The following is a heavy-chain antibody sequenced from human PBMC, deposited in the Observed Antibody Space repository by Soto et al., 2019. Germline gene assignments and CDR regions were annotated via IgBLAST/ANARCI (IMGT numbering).Heavy chain of an antibody. CDR3: VRREAVAGSQFDF. D-gene: IGHD6-19*01. CDR2: IYFTGTS. V-gene: IGHV4-39*02. Sequence: PSETLSLTCTLSGRSLSRGSFFWGWFRQPPGKGLEWIGHIYFTGTSSYSPSLKSRVTMFVDTSKNNFSLRLTSVTAADTAVYYCVRREAVAGSQFDFWGQGTLVTVSS. J-gene: IGHJ4*02. CDR1: GRSLSRGSFF.